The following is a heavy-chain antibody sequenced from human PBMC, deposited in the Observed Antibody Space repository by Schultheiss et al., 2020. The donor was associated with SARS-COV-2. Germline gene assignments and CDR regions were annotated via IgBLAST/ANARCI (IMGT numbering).Heavy chain of an antibody. CDR3: GRHFGTVKKYFYFYGMDV. V-gene: IGHV1-2*06. J-gene: IGHJ6*02. CDR2: INPNSGGT. Sequence: ASVKVSCKASGGTFSSYAISWVRQAPGQGLEWMGRINPNSGGTNYAQKFQGRVTMTRDTSIHTAYMELSRLRSDDTAIYYCGRHFGTVKKYFYFYGMDVWGQGTTVTVSS. CDR1: GGTFSSYA. D-gene: IGHD2/OR15-2a*01.